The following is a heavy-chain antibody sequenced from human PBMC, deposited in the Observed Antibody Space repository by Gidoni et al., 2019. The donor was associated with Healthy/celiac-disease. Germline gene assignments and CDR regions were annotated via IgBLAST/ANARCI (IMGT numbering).Heavy chain of an antibody. J-gene: IGHJ5*02. D-gene: IGHD6-13*01. CDR1: GFTFSSYS. CDR3: ARGFSRAAAGEDNWFDP. Sequence: GFTFSSYSMNWVRQAPGKGLEWVSYISSSSSTIYYADSVKGRFTISRDNAKNSLYLQMNSLRDEDTAVYYCARGFSRAAAGEDNWFDPWGQGTLVTVSP. V-gene: IGHV3-48*02. CDR2: ISSSSSTI.